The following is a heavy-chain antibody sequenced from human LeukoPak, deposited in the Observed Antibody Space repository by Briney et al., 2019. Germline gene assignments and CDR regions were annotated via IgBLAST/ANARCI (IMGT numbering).Heavy chain of an antibody. V-gene: IGHV3-11*04. J-gene: IGHJ6*03. CDR2: ISSSGGTI. D-gene: IGHD3-3*01. CDR1: GFTFSDYY. Sequence: GGSLRLSCAASGFTFSDYYMSWIRQAPGKGLEWVSYISSSGGTIYYADSVKGRFTISRDNAKNSLYLQMNSLRAEDTAVYYCTRVDDFWSGYYRVYYYMDVWGKGTTVTVSS. CDR3: TRVDDFWSGYYRVYYYMDV.